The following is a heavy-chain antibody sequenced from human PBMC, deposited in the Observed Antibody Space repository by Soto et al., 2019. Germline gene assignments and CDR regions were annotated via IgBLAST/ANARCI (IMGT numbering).Heavy chain of an antibody. CDR2: IKQDGSEK. CDR3: AREGVSSSSYYYYYMDV. CDR1: GFTFSSYW. J-gene: IGHJ6*03. Sequence: GGSLRLSCAASGFTFSSYWMSWVRQAPGKGLEWVANIKQDGSEKYYVDSVKGRFTISRDNAKNSLYLQMNSLRAEDTAVYYCAREGVSSSSYYYYYMDVWGKGTTVTVSS. D-gene: IGHD6-6*01. V-gene: IGHV3-7*01.